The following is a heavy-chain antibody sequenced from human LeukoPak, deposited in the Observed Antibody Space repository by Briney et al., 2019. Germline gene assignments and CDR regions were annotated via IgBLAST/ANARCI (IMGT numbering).Heavy chain of an antibody. CDR1: GFTFSSYA. Sequence: PGGSLRLSCAASGFTFSSYAMSWVRQAPGKGLEWVAVISYDGSNKYYADSVKGRFTISRDNSKNTLYLQMNSLRAEDTAVYYCASLVTRELPSTTIDYWGQGTLVTVSS. CDR3: ASLVTRELPSTTIDY. J-gene: IGHJ4*02. CDR2: ISYDGSNK. D-gene: IGHD1-26*01. V-gene: IGHV3-30*04.